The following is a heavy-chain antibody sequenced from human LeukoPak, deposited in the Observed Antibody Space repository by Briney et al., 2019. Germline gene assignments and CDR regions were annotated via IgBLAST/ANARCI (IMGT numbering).Heavy chain of an antibody. D-gene: IGHD5-18*01. CDR2: ISATGDST. J-gene: IGHJ4*02. CDR1: GFIFSRYW. CDR3: AKRGLPDY. Sequence: PGGSLRLSCAASGFIFSRYWMHWVRQAPGKGLEWVSAISATGDSTYYADSVTGRFSISRDNSKNTLYLQMHSLRVEDTAVYYCAKRGLPDYWGQGTLVTISS. V-gene: IGHV3-23*01.